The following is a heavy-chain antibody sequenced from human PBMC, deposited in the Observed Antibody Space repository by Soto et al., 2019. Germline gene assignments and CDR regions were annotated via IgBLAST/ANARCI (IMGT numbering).Heavy chain of an antibody. J-gene: IGHJ6*02. CDR1: GGTFSSYA. D-gene: IGHD2-2*02. Sequence: LVKVSCKASGGTFSSYAISWVRQAPGQGLEWMGGIIPIFGTANYAQKFQGRVTITADESTSTAYMELSSLRSEDTAVYYCARTSHQNCSSTSCYKGYYYYGMDVWGQGTTVTVSS. CDR3: ARTSHQNCSSTSCYKGYYYYGMDV. CDR2: IIPIFGTA. V-gene: IGHV1-69*13.